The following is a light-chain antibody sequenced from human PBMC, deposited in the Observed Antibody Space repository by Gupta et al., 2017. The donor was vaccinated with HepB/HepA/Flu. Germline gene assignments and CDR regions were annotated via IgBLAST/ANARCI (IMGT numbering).Light chain of an antibody. CDR3: CSYAGSSTYV. CDR1: SSDVGSYHL. V-gene: IGLV2-23*02. J-gene: IGLJ1*01. CDR2: EVS. Sequence: QSALTQPARVSGSPGQSITISCTGTSSDVGSYHLVSWYQQHPGKAPKRMMYEVSKRPSGVSNRFSGSKSGNTASLTISGLQAEDEADYYCCSYAGSSTYVFGTGTKVTVL.